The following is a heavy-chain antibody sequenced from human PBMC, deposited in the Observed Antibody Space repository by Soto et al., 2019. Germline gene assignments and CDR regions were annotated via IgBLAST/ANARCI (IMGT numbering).Heavy chain of an antibody. CDR3: AKPGSYGSGRSAGYYYGMDV. V-gene: IGHV3-30*18. CDR2: ISYDGSNK. Sequence: VGSLRLSCAASGFAFSSYGMHWVRQAPGKGLEWVAVISYDGSNKYYADSVKGRFTISRDSSKNTLYLQMNSLRAEDTAVYYCAKPGSYGSGRSAGYYYGMDVWGQGTTVNVSS. D-gene: IGHD3-10*01. CDR1: GFAFSSYG. J-gene: IGHJ6*02.